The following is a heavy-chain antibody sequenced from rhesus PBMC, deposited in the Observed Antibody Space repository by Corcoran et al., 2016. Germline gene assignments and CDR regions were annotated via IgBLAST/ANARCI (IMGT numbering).Heavy chain of an antibody. Sequence: QVQLQESGPAGVQSSETLSLTCAVSGGSLSRSHGWSWLRHSPGKGLEWFGGIYVRGGSTEYNPSLKRRVTISKDTSKNQFSLKLISVTAADTAVYYCARVSCSGGVCYPYYFDYWGQGVLVTVSS. CDR2: IYVRGGST. V-gene: IGHV4-93*01. J-gene: IGHJ4*01. CDR3: ARVSCSGGVCYPYYFDY. D-gene: IGHD2-39*02. CDR1: GGSLSRSHG.